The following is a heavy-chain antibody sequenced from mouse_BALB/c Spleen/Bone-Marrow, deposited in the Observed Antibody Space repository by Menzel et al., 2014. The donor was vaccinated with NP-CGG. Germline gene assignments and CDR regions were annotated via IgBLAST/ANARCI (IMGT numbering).Heavy chain of an antibody. CDR3: ARSGFDY. CDR2: IHPNSGNT. V-gene: IGHV1S130*01. CDR1: VYTFTSSW. D-gene: IGHD4-1*01. J-gene: IGHJ2*01. Sequence: VQLQQSGSVLVRPGASVMLSCKASVYTFTSSWMHWAKQKPGQGLEWIGEIHPNSGNTNYNEKFKGKATLTVDTSSSTAYVDLSSLTSEDSAVYYCARSGFDYWGKGTTLTVSS.